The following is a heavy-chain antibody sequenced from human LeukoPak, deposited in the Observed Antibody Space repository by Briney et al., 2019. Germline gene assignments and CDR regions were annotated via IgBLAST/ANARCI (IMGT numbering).Heavy chain of an antibody. D-gene: IGHD1-26*01. CDR1: GGSISSYY. Sequence: SETLSLTCTVSGGSISSYYWSWIRQPPGKGLEWIAYISDIGSINYNPSLKSRVTISLDTSKNQFSLKLSSVTAADTAVYYCARGTSLQSGSYYFDYWGQGTLVTVSS. CDR2: ISDIGSI. J-gene: IGHJ4*02. V-gene: IGHV4-59*12. CDR3: ARGTSLQSGSYYFDY.